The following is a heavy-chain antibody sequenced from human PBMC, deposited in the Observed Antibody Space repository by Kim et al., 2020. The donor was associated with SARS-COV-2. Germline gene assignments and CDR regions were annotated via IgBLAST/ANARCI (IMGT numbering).Heavy chain of an antibody. D-gene: IGHD3-10*01. Sequence: YYNPSLKSRVTISVDTSKNQFSLKLSSVTAADTAVYYCARRGVILRTFDYWGQGTLVTVSS. CDR3: ARRGVILRTFDY. J-gene: IGHJ4*02. V-gene: IGHV4-39*01.